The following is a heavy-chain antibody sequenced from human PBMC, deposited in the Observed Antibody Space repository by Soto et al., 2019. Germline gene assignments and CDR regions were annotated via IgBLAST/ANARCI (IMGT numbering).Heavy chain of an antibody. CDR2: IYYSGST. J-gene: IGHJ6*02. V-gene: IGHV4-59*08. CDR3: ARQGQNLNMITFGGVIVARRNYYYYGMDV. Sequence: SETLSLTCTVSGGSISSYYWSWIRQPPGKGLEWIGYIYYSGSTNYNPSLKSRVTISVDTSKNQFSLKLSSVTAADTAVYYCARQGQNLNMITFGGVIVARRNYYYYGMDVWGQGTTVTVSS. D-gene: IGHD3-16*02. CDR1: GGSISSYY.